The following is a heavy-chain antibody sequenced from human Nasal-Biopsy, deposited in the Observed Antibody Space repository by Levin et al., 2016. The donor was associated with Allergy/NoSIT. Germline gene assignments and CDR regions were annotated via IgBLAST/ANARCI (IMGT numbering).Heavy chain of an antibody. D-gene: IGHD2-2*01. V-gene: IGHV4-34*01. J-gene: IGHJ6*02. Sequence: SETLSLTCAVYGGSLSGYYWSWIRQPPGKGLEWIGEINHSGTTNYNPSLKSRVTISLDMSKNQFSLKLSAMTAADTAVYYCARVNVVTPAALFRRRGSNDMDVWGQGTTVIVSS. CDR1: GGSLSGYY. CDR2: INHSGTT. CDR3: ARVNVVTPAALFRRRGSNDMDV.